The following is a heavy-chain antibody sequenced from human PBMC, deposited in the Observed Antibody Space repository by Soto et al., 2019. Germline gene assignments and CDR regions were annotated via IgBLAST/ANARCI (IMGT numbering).Heavy chain of an antibody. J-gene: IGHJ4*02. CDR2: IYYSGST. CDR1: GGSISSGGYY. Sequence: PSETLSLTCTVSGGSISSGGYYWRWIRQHPGKGLEWIGYIYYSGSTYYNPSLQSRVTISVDTSKNQFSLQLTSVIAADTAVYYCARVRGGGPFDDWGQGTLVTVS. D-gene: IGHD1-26*01. V-gene: IGHV4-31*03. CDR3: ARVRGGGPFDD.